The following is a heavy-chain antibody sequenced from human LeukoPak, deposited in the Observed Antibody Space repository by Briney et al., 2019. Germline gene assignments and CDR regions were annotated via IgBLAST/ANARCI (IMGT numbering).Heavy chain of an antibody. D-gene: IGHD3-3*01. CDR3: ARGSSDFWSGYAGCFDY. J-gene: IGHJ4*02. V-gene: IGHV4-59*08. Sequence: PSETLSLTCTVSGGAISRYYWSWIRQPPGKGLEWIGYIYYSGSANYNPSLKSRVNISVDTSTNQFSLKLSSVTAADTAVYYCARGSSDFWSGYAGCFDYWGQGTLVTVSS. CDR1: GGAISRYY. CDR2: IYYSGSA.